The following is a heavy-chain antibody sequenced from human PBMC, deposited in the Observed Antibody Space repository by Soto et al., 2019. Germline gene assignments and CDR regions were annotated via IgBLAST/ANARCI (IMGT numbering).Heavy chain of an antibody. Sequence: QVQLVQSGAEVKKPGASVKVSCKASGGTFSSYAISWVRQAPGQGLEWMGGIITIFGTANYAQKFQGRVTITADESTSTAYMELSSLRSEDTAVYYCAGSPPIAAPPEVWGQGTLVTVSS. CDR2: IITIFGTA. J-gene: IGHJ4*02. CDR1: GGTFSSYA. CDR3: AGSPPIAAPPEV. D-gene: IGHD1-26*01. V-gene: IGHV1-69*01.